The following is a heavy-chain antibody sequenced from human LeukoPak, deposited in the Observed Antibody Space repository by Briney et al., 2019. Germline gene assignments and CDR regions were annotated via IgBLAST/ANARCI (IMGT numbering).Heavy chain of an antibody. CDR3: ASNPTEKELVVAATFEYFQH. CDR2: IIPILGIA. D-gene: IGHD2-15*01. CDR1: GGTFSSYA. J-gene: IGHJ1*01. Sequence: SVKVSCKASGGTFSSYAISWVRQAPGQGLEWMGRIIPILGIANYAQKFQGRVTITADKSASTAYMELSSLRSEDTAVYYCASNPTEKELVVAATFEYFQHWGQGTLVTVSS. V-gene: IGHV1-69*04.